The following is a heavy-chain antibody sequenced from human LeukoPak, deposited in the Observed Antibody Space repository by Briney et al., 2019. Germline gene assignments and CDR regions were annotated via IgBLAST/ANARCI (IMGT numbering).Heavy chain of an antibody. D-gene: IGHD1-26*01. CDR2: ISWNGGSA. J-gene: IGHJ6*02. V-gene: IGHV3-9*01. Sequence: PRGSLRLSCAATGFSFEDYGMHWVRQPPGKGLEWVSGISWNGGSADCADSVKGRFTISRDNAKNSLYLQLSSLRPEDTALYYCAKHMRATNTYYFYGLDVWGQGTTVTVSS. CDR3: AKHMRATNTYYFYGLDV. CDR1: GFSFEDYG.